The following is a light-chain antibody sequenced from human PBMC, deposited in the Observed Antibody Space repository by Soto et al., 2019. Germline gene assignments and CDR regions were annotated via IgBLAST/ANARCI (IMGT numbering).Light chain of an antibody. CDR3: QAYDSSLSTVL. J-gene: IGLJ2*01. Sequence: QSVLTQPPSVSGAPGQRVTISCTGRGSNIGAGYDVYWYQHVPGTAPKFVMYGNNNRPSGVPERFFGSKSGTSASLAITALQAEDEADYYCQAYDSSLSTVLFGGGTKVTVL. CDR1: GSNIGAGYD. CDR2: GNN. V-gene: IGLV1-40*01.